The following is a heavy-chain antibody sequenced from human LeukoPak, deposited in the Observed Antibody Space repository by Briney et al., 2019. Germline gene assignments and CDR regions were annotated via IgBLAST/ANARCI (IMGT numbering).Heavy chain of an antibody. D-gene: IGHD3-10*02. J-gene: IGHJ6*04. V-gene: IGHV3-48*04. CDR3: AELGITMIGGV. CDR1: GFTFSSYS. Sequence: GGSLRLSCAASGFTFSSYSMNWVRRAPGKGLEWGSYISSSSTIYYADSVKGRFTISRDNAKNSLYLQMNSLRAEDTAVYYCAELGITMIGGVWGKGTTVTISS. CDR2: ISSSSTI.